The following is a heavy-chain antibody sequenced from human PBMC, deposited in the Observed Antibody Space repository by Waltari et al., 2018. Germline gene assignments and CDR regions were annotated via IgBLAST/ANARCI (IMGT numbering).Heavy chain of an antibody. Sequence: EVQLVESGGGLVHPGGTLSLSCAASGFTFGTSWMNWVRQAPGRGPEWVANIKPDGSGRSYVDFVRGRFTISRDNAKSSLYLQINSLTVEDTAIYYCARDRGWLQFDYWDQGALVIVSS. CDR1: GFTFGTSW. CDR3: ARDRGWLQFDY. CDR2: IKPDGSGR. J-gene: IGHJ4*02. V-gene: IGHV3-7*04. D-gene: IGHD5-12*01.